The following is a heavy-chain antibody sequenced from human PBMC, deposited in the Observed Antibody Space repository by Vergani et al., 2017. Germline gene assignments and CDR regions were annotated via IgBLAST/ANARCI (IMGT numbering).Heavy chain of an antibody. J-gene: IGHJ5*02. D-gene: IGHD2-21*01. CDR2: ISYDGSNK. CDR1: GFTFSSYA. V-gene: IGHV3-30-3*01. Sequence: QVQLVESGGGVVQPGRSLRLSCAASGFTFSSYAMHWVRQAPGKGLEWVAVISYDGSNKYYADSVKGRFTISRDNSKNTLYLQMNSLRAEDTAVYYCARPCLAYCGGDCYLNWFDPWGQGTLVTVPS. CDR3: ARPCLAYCGGDCYLNWFDP.